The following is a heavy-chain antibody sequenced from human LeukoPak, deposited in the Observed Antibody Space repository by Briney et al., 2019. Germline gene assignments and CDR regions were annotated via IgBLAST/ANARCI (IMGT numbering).Heavy chain of an antibody. CDR2: IYYSGST. J-gene: IGHJ4*02. D-gene: IGHD4-17*01. CDR1: GGSISSYY. CDR3: ARDLGGDYVFDY. Sequence: SETLSLTCTVSGGSISSYYWSWIRQPPGKGLEWIGYIYYSGSTNYNPSLKSRVTISVDTSKNQFSLKLSSVTAADTAVYYCARDLGGDYVFDYWGQGTLVTVSS. V-gene: IGHV4-59*01.